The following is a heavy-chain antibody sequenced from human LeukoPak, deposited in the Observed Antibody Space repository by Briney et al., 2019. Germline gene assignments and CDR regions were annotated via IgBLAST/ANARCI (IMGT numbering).Heavy chain of an antibody. D-gene: IGHD3-3*01. CDR2: ISGSGRST. Sequence: GGSLRLSCAASGFTFRSYAMSWVRQAPGKGLEWVSDISGSGRSTYYADSVNALFTISRDNSNNTLYLQMNSLRAEDTAVYYCAKPYYDFWSGYYIGGDAFDYWGQGTLVTVSS. J-gene: IGHJ4*02. CDR3: AKPYYDFWSGYYIGGDAFDY. V-gene: IGHV3-23*01. CDR1: GFTFRSYA.